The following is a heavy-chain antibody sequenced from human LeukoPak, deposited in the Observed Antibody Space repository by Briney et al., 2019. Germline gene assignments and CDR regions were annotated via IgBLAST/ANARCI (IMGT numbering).Heavy chain of an antibody. V-gene: IGHV3-30*04. D-gene: IGHD6-19*01. Sequence: GGSLRLSCAASGFTFSSYAMHWVRQAPGKGLEWVAVISYDGRNKYYADSVKGRFTISRDNSKNTLYLQMNSLRAEDTAVYYCARDPGQWLASFHFDYWGQGTLVTVSS. J-gene: IGHJ4*02. CDR1: GFTFSSYA. CDR3: ARDPGQWLASFHFDY. CDR2: ISYDGRNK.